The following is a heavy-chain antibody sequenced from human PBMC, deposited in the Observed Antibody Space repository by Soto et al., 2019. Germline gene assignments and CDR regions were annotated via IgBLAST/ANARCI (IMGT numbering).Heavy chain of an antibody. CDR1: GGTFSSYA. CDR3: ARDTFEYSSSSDPYNWFDP. Sequence: GASVKVSCKASGGTFSSYAISWVRQAPGQGLEWMGGIIPIFGTANYAQKFQGRVTITADESTSTAYMELSSLRSEDTAVYYCARDTFEYSSSSDPYNWFDPWGQGTLVTASS. D-gene: IGHD6-6*01. V-gene: IGHV1-69*13. J-gene: IGHJ5*02. CDR2: IIPIFGTA.